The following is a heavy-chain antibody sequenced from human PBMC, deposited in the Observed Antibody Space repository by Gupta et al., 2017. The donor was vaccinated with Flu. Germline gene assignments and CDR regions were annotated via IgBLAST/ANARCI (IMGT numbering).Heavy chain of an antibody. CDR3: ARDIGIAVAGEFDY. CDR2: ISSASSYI. Sequence: SSYQMSWVRQAQGKGMEWVSSISSASSYIYDADSLKGRITISRDNAKSSLYLKMNSLRAEDTAVYYCARDIGIAVAGEFDYWGQGTLVNVSS. CDR1: SSYQ. J-gene: IGHJ4*02. V-gene: IGHV3-21*01. D-gene: IGHD6-19*01.